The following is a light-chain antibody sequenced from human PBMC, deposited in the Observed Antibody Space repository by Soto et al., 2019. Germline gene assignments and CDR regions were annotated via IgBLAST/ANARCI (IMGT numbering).Light chain of an antibody. CDR1: QRISTN. CDR2: SSS. J-gene: IGKJ1*01. Sequence: DIEMTQSPPILSVSPGEGATLSCRASQRISTNLAWYQHIPGQAPRLLIVSSSRRPTDVPARFSGSGSGTDFTLTISSLQSEDSAFYYCQQYNNWPSWTFGQGTKVDIK. CDR3: QQYNNWPSWT. V-gene: IGKV3-15*01.